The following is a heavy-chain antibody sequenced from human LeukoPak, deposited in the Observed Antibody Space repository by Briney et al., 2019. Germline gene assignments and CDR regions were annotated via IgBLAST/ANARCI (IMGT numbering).Heavy chain of an antibody. CDR2: IYYSGST. J-gene: IGHJ6*02. CDR1: GGSISSYY. Sequence: PSETLSLTCTVSGGSISSYYWSWIRQPPGKGLEWIGYIYYSGSTNYNPSLKSRVTISVDTSKNQFSLKLSSVTAADTAVYYCARVGDGSSSGYYYHYYYHYGMDVWGQGTTVTVSS. D-gene: IGHD3-22*01. CDR3: ARVGDGSSSGYYYHYYYHYGMDV. V-gene: IGHV4-59*01.